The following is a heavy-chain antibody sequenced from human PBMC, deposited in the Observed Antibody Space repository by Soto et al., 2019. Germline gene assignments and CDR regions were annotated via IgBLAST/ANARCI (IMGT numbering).Heavy chain of an antibody. CDR3: ARLTYSSSWNYYLDY. V-gene: IGHV5-51*01. CDR2: IYPGDSDT. J-gene: IGHJ4*02. Sequence: GESLKISCKGSGYSFTSYWIGWVRQMPGKGLEWMGIIYPGDSDTRYSPSFQGQVTISADKSISTAYLQWSSLKASDTAMYYCARLTYSSSWNYYLDYWGQGTLVTVSS. CDR1: GYSFTSYW. D-gene: IGHD6-13*01.